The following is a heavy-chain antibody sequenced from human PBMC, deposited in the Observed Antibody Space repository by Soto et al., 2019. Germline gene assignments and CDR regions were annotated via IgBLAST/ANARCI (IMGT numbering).Heavy chain of an antibody. J-gene: IGHJ4*02. CDR2: IYWNGIE. Sequence: QITLKESGPTLVKPTQTLTLTCTFSGFSLSSSGVAVGWIRQPPGKALEWLALIYWNGIERYSPSLKSRLTHTKDTSKNPGVLTMPNMDPVDTAPYFCPHGDPLDFHSWGQGTLVTVSP. CDR1: GFSLSSSGVA. D-gene: IGHD3-10*01. CDR3: PHGDPLDFHS. V-gene: IGHV2-5*01.